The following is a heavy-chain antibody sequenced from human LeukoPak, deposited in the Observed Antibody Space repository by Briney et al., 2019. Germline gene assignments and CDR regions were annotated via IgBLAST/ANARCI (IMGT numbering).Heavy chain of an antibody. CDR2: ISYYGST. J-gene: IGHJ5*01. CDR3: ERVGAIPGIDP. V-gene: IGHV4-38-2*02. CDR1: RYSITEGFS. Sequence: SETLSLTCSVSRYSITEGFSWGWVRQPPGQGLEWLASISYYGSTYYKSTLQSRLTISRDTSKNEFSLRLTSVSATDTAVYYCERVGAIPGIDPWGQGTPVTVSS. D-gene: IGHD3-16*01.